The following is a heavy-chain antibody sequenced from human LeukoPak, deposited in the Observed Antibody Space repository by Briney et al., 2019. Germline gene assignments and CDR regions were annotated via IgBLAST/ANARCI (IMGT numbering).Heavy chain of an antibody. CDR3: AGGFGELLWDSYGMDV. V-gene: IGHV3-53*01. Sequence: GGSLRLSCAASGFTASSNYMSWVRQAPGKGLEWVSVIYSGGSTYYADSVKGRFTISRDNSKNTLYLQMNSLRAEDTAVYYCAGGFGELLWDSYGMDVWGQGTTVTVSS. CDR2: IYSGGST. J-gene: IGHJ6*02. D-gene: IGHD3-10*01. CDR1: GFTASSNY.